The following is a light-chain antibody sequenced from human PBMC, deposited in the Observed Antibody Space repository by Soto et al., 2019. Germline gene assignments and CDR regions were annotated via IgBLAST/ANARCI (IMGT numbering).Light chain of an antibody. V-gene: IGLV1-44*01. CDR3: AAWDDSLNGYV. J-gene: IGLJ1*01. Sequence: QSVLTQPPSASGTPGQRVTISCSGSPSNIGSYTVNWYQQLPGTAPKLLFYGNDQRPSGVPDRFSGSKSGTSASLAISGLQSEDEADYYCAAWDDSLNGYVFGTGTKLTVL. CDR1: PSNIGSYT. CDR2: GND.